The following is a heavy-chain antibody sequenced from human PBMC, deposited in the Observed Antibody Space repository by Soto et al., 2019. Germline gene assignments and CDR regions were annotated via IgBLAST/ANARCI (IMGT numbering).Heavy chain of an antibody. D-gene: IGHD3-10*01. CDR2: ISYDGSNK. J-gene: IGHJ6*02. Sequence: LRLSCAASGFTFSSYAMHWVRQAPGKGLEWVAVISYDGSNKYYADSVKGRFTISRDNSKNTLYLQMNSLRAEDTAVYYCAREGVIIYYGMDVWGQGTTVTVSS. V-gene: IGHV3-30-3*01. CDR1: GFTFSSYA. CDR3: AREGVIIYYGMDV.